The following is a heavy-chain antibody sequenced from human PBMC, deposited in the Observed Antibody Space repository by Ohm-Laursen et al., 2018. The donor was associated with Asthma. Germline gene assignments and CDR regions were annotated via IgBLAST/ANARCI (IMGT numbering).Heavy chain of an antibody. CDR2: ISTASSFI. CDR1: GYTFSRYS. J-gene: IGHJ1*01. CDR3: ARIGPEWELPGREYSLHH. V-gene: IGHV3-21*01. Sequence: SLRLSCAASGYTFSRYSIHWVRQIPGKGLEWVASISTASSFIYYAESVRGRFTTSRDNARNSVYLQMNSLRAEDTALYYCARIGPEWELPGREYSLHHWGEGTLVTVSS. D-gene: IGHD1-26*01.